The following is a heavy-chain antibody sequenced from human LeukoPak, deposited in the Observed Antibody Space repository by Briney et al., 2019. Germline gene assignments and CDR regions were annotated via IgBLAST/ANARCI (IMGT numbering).Heavy chain of an antibody. CDR3: ARPIDYGDYDGDYYYYMDV. Sequence: ASVKVSCKASGYIFTSYGMNWVRQAPGQGLEWMGRINTNTGNPTYAQGFTGRFVFSLDTSVSTAYLQISSLKAEDTAVYYCARPIDYGDYDGDYYYYMDVWGKGTTVTVSS. J-gene: IGHJ6*03. V-gene: IGHV7-4-1*02. D-gene: IGHD4-17*01. CDR2: INTNTGNP. CDR1: GYIFTSYG.